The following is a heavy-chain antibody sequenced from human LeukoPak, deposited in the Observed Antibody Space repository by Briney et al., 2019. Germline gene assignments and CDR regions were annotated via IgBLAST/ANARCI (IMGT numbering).Heavy chain of an antibody. V-gene: IGHV1-18*01. CDR1: GYTFTSYG. CDR3: ARDGKRDYCSSTSCYSNFDY. CDR2: ISAYNGNT. J-gene: IGHJ4*02. Sequence: ASVKVSCKASGYTFTSYGISWVRQAPGQGLEWMGWISAYNGNTNYAQKLQGRVTMTTDTSTSTAYMELRSLRSDDTAAYYCARDGKRDYCSSTSCYSNFDYWGQGTLVTVSS. D-gene: IGHD2-2*01.